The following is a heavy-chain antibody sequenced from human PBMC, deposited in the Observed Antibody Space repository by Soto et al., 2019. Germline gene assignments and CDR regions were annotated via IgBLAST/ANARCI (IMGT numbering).Heavy chain of an antibody. CDR1: GYAFTSYY. Sequence: APVKLSCKASGYAFTSYYMHWVRQAPGQGLEWMGIINPSGGSTSYAQKFQGRVTMTRDTSTSTVYMELSSLRSEDTAVYYCARAWSGYNNYYYYYYMDVWGKGTTVTVSS. J-gene: IGHJ6*03. V-gene: IGHV1-46*03. D-gene: IGHD3-3*01. CDR2: INPSGGST. CDR3: ARAWSGYNNYYYYYYMDV.